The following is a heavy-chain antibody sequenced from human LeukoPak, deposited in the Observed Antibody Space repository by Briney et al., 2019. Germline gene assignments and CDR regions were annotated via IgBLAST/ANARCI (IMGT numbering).Heavy chain of an antibody. CDR1: GFTFSDYY. J-gene: IGHJ4*02. CDR2: ISSSGSTI. Sequence: GGSLRLSCAASGFTFSDYYMSWLRQAPEKGLEWVSYISSSGSTIYYADSVKGRFTFSRDNAKNSLYLQMNSLRAEDTAVYYCAREKMVRGAIFDYWGQGTLVTVSP. V-gene: IGHV3-11*01. CDR3: AREKMVRGAIFDY. D-gene: IGHD3-10*01.